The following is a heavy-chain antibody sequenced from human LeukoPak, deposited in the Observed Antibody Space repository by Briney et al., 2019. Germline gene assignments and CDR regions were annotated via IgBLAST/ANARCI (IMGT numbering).Heavy chain of an antibody. J-gene: IGHJ4*02. D-gene: IGHD6-19*01. CDR1: GFTVSSNY. CDR2: IYSGGST. Sequence: GGSLRLSRAASGFTVSSNYMSWVRQAPGKGLEWVSVIYSGGSTYYADSVKGRFTISRDNSKNTLYLQMNSLRAEDTAVYYCAREISGWSTYYFDYWGQGTLVTVSS. V-gene: IGHV3-66*01. CDR3: AREISGWSTYYFDY.